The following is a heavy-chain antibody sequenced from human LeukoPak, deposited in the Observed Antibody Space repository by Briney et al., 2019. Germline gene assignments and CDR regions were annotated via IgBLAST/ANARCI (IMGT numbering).Heavy chain of an antibody. D-gene: IGHD2-15*01. V-gene: IGHV1-18*01. J-gene: IGHJ4*02. CDR3: ARDPPPTMGVAAYYFDY. Sequence: ASVKVSCKASGYTFTSYGISWVRQAPGQGLEWMGWISAYNGNTNYAQKLQGRVTMTTDTSTSTAYMELRSLRSDDTAVYYCARDPPPTMGVAAYYFDYWGQGTLVTVSS. CDR2: ISAYNGNT. CDR1: GYTFTSYG.